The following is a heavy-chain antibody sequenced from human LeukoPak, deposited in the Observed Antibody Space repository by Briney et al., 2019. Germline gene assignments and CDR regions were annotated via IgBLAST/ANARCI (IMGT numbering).Heavy chain of an antibody. J-gene: IGHJ4*02. V-gene: IGHV3-23*01. D-gene: IGHD3-10*01. CDR1: GFTFSSYA. CDR3: AKDRGGVYYGSGSYYFDY. CDR2: ISGSGGST. Sequence: GGSLRLSCAASGFTFSSYAMSRVRQAPGKGLEWVSAISGSGGSTYYADSVKGRFTISRDNSKNTLYLQMNSLRAEDTAVYYCAKDRGGVYYGSGSYYFDYWGQGTLVTVSS.